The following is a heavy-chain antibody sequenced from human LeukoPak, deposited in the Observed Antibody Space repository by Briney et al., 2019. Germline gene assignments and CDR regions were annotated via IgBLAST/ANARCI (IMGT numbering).Heavy chain of an antibody. CDR1: GFTFSDYY. Sequence: KTGGSLRLSCAASGFTFSDYYMSWIRQAPGKGLEWVSYISSSGSTIYYADSVKGRFTISRDNAKNSLYLQMNSLRAEDTAVYYCASPSVAVTPDYWGQGTLVTVSS. J-gene: IGHJ4*02. CDR3: ASPSVAVTPDY. V-gene: IGHV3-11*04. D-gene: IGHD4-11*01. CDR2: ISSSGSTI.